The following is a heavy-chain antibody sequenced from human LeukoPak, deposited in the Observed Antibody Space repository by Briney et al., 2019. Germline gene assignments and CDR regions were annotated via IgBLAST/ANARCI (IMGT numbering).Heavy chain of an antibody. D-gene: IGHD3-22*01. Sequence: GGSLRLSCAASGFTFSSYAMSWLRQAPEKGLEWVSGISSSGGSTYYADSVQGRFTISRDNSKDTLYLQMNSLRAEDTAVYYCAKDVVRYYDSSGEDYFDYWGQGTLVTVSS. CDR2: ISSSGGST. V-gene: IGHV3-23*01. CDR1: GFTFSSYA. J-gene: IGHJ4*02. CDR3: AKDVVRYYDSSGEDYFDY.